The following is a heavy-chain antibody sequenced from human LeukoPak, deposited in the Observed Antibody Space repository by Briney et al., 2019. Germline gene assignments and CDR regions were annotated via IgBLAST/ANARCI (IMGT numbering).Heavy chain of an antibody. D-gene: IGHD3-22*01. J-gene: IGHJ3*02. Sequence: GGSLRLSCAASGFTLGSSGMDWVRQPPGKGLEWVTFIQYDGSVKYNVDSVKGRFAVTRDNSKNTLYLQMNSLRAEDTAVYYCTWGYSYAFKIWGQGTMVTVSS. CDR1: GFTLGSSG. CDR3: TWGYSYAFKI. CDR2: IQYDGSVK. V-gene: IGHV3-30*02.